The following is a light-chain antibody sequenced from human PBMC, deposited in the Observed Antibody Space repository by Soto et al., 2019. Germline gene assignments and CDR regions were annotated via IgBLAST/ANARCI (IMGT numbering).Light chain of an antibody. Sequence: EIFLTQSPGTLSLSPGEKATHSCRARQSVSSSSLALYQQNRGQAPRPLIYVASSRATGIPDRFSGSGSGTDFTLTISRLEPEDFAVYYCQHYGSSSIFDGGTKV. V-gene: IGKV3-20*01. CDR3: QHYGSSSI. J-gene: IGKJ4*01. CDR2: VAS. CDR1: QSVSSSS.